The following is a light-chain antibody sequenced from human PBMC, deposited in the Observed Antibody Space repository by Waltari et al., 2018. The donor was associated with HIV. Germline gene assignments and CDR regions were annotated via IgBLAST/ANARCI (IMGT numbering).Light chain of an antibody. CDR3: CSYAGSSTWV. V-gene: IGLV2-23*02. CDR2: EVS. Sequence: QSALTQPASVSGSPGQSITISCTGTSSDVGTYNLVSWYQQHPGKAPKLMIYEVSKSPSGVSNRFSGSKSGNTASLTISGLQAEDEADYYCCSYAGSSTWVFGGGTKLTVL. CDR1: SSDVGTYNL. J-gene: IGLJ3*02.